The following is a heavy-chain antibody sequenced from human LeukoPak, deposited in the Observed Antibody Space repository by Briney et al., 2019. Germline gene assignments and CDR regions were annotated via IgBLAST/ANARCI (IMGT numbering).Heavy chain of an antibody. Sequence: ASVKVSCKASGYTFTSYGISWVRQAPGQGLEWMGWISAYNGNTNYAQKFQGRVTITADESTSTAYMELSSLRSEDTAVYYCARVARTTVFYYYYYYMDVWGKGTTVTVSS. D-gene: IGHD4-11*01. CDR3: ARVARTTVFYYYYYYMDV. V-gene: IGHV1-18*01. J-gene: IGHJ6*03. CDR2: ISAYNGNT. CDR1: GYTFTSYG.